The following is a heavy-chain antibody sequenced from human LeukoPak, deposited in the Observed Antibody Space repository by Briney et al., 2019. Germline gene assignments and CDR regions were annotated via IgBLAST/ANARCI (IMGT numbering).Heavy chain of an antibody. CDR2: IYYTGTT. CDR1: GGSISSGDYY. V-gene: IGHV4-30-4*08. CDR3: ATDVAVACTGAFDI. J-gene: IGHJ3*02. Sequence: KPSQTLSLTCTVSGGSISSGDYYWSWIRQPPGKGLEGIGYIYYTGTTYYSPSLKSRVTISVDTSKNQFSLKLSSVTAADTAVYYCATDVAVACTGAFDIWGQGTMVTVSS. D-gene: IGHD6-19*01.